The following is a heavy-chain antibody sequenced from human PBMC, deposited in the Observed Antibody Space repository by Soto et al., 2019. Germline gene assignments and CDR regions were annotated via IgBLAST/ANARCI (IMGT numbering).Heavy chain of an antibody. D-gene: IGHD2-2*01. CDR3: ARGYCSSTSCTEVYFDY. CDR2: IYYSGST. J-gene: IGHJ4*02. V-gene: IGHV4-31*03. CDR1: GGSISSGGYY. Sequence: PSETLSLTCTVSGGSISSGGYYWSWIRQHPGKGLEWIGYIYYSGSTYYNPSLKSRVTISVDTSKNQFSLKLSSVTAADTAVYYCARGYCSSTSCTEVYFDYWGQGTLVTVSS.